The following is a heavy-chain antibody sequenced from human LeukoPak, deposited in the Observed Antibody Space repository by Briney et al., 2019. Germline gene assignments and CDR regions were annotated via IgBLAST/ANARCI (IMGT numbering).Heavy chain of an antibody. V-gene: IGHV1-46*01. Sequence: ASVKVSCKASGYTFTSYYMHWVRQAPGQGLEWMGIINPSGGSTSYAQKFQGRVTMTRDTSTSTAYMELSSLRSEDTDVYYCARNYYDSSGYSYYFDYWGQGTLVTVSP. CDR2: INPSGGST. D-gene: IGHD3-22*01. J-gene: IGHJ4*02. CDR1: GYTFTSYY. CDR3: ARNYYDSSGYSYYFDY.